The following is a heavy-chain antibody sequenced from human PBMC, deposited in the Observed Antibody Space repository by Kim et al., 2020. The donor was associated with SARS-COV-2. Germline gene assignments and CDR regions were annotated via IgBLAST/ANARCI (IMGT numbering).Heavy chain of an antibody. V-gene: IGHV3-9*01. CDR1: GFTFDDYA. CDR3: AKAGPHITYYYDSSGYYSPPDY. CDR2: ISWNSGSI. D-gene: IGHD3-22*01. J-gene: IGHJ4*02. Sequence: GGSLRLSCAASGFTFDDYAMHWVRQAPGKGLEWVSGISWNSGSIGYADSVKGRFTISRDNAKNSLYLQMNSLRAEDTALYYCAKAGPHITYYYDSSGYYSPPDYWGQGTLVTVSS.